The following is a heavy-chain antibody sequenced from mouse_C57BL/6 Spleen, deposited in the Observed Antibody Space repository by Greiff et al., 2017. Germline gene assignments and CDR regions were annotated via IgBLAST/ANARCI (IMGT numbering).Heavy chain of an antibody. CDR3: ARNLGGYYGWFAY. V-gene: IGHV2-9-1*01. CDR2: IWTGGGT. D-gene: IGHD1-1*01. CDR1: GFSLISYA. J-gene: IGHJ3*01. Sequence: QVQLKESGPGLVAPSQSLAITCTVSGFSLISYAISWVRQPPGKGLEWLGVIWTGGGTNYNSALKFRLSISKDNSKSQVILKMNSLQTADTATYYCARNLGGYYGWFAYWGQGTLVTVSA.